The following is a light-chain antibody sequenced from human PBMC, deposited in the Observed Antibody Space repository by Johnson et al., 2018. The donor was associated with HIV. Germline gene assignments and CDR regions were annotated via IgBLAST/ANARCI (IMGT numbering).Light chain of an antibody. Sequence: QLVLTQPPSVSAAPGQKVTISCSGSSSNIGNNYVSWYQQLPGTAPKLLIYENNKRPSGIPDRFSGSTSGTSATLGITGLQTGDEADYYCGTWDSSLSAEVFGTGTKVTVL. V-gene: IGLV1-51*02. CDR2: ENN. CDR3: GTWDSSLSAEV. J-gene: IGLJ1*01. CDR1: SSNIGNNY.